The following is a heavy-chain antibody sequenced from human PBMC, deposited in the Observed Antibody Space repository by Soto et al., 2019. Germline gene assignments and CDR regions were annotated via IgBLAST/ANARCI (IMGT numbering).Heavy chain of an antibody. CDR3: SKVTHRGPIAVAGHLGS. CDR1: GSITNHH. J-gene: IGHJ4*02. Sequence: QVHLVQSGAEVKKPGASVNVSCQASGSITNHHMHWVRQAPGQGLEWMGIFNPSGLSKTYAQKFQGIVTMTRDTCASTVYMELSCLTYEETADYFCSKVTHRGPIAVAGHLGSWGQGTLVIVSS. D-gene: IGHD6-19*01. CDR2: FNPSGLSK. V-gene: IGHV1-46*01.